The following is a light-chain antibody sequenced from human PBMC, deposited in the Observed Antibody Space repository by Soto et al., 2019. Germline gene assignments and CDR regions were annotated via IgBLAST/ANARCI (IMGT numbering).Light chain of an antibody. CDR1: SSNIESNF. CDR3: TVWDDSLRGRL. J-gene: IGLJ2*01. Sequence: QSVLTQPPSASGTPGQRGTISCSGSSSNIESNFVYWYQQFPGTTPRLLIYRNNQRPSGVPDRFSASKSGTSASLAISALRSEDEADYYCTVWDDSLRGRLFGGGSKVT. CDR2: RNN. V-gene: IGLV1-47*01.